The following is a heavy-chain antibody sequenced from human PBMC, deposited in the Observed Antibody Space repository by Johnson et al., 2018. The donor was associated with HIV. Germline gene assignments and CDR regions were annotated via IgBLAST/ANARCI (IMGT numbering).Heavy chain of an antibody. CDR3: ARASNSGYDQAFDI. D-gene: IGHD5-12*01. CDR1: GFTFSSYA. V-gene: IGHV3-30*14. Sequence: QMQLVESGGGVVQPGGSLRLSCAASGFTFSSYAMHWVRQAPGKGLEWMAVISFDGSNKYYADSVKGRFTISRDNSKNTLYLQMNSLRAEDTAVYYCARASNSGYDQAFDIWGQGTMVTVSS. J-gene: IGHJ3*02. CDR2: ISFDGSNK.